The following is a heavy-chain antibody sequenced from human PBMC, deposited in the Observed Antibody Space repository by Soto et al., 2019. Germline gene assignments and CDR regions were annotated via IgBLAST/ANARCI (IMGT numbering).Heavy chain of an antibody. CDR3: AKDSGHGDYSSPHYYYYMDV. CDR2: ISWNSGSI. Sequence: GGSLRLSCAASGFTFDDYAMHWVRQAPGKGLEWVSGISWNSGSIGYADSVKGRFTISRDNAKNSLYLQMNSLRAEDTALYYCAKDSGHGDYSSPHYYYYMDVWGKGTTVTVSS. J-gene: IGHJ6*03. D-gene: IGHD4-17*01. V-gene: IGHV3-9*01. CDR1: GFTFDDYA.